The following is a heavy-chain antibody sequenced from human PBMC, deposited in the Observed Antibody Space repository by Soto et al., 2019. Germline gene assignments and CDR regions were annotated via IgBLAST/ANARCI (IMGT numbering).Heavy chain of an antibody. CDR2: IYYSGST. D-gene: IGHD1-26*01. CDR1: GDSIRSGEQY. Sequence: KPSETLSLTCTVSGDSIRSGEQYWSWIRQPPGKGLEWIGYIYYSGSTNYNPSLKSRVTISVDTSKNQFSLKLSSVTAADTAVYYCARTMVGARAGYFDYWGRGTLVTVSS. J-gene: IGHJ4*02. CDR3: ARTMVGARAGYFDY. V-gene: IGHV4-61*08.